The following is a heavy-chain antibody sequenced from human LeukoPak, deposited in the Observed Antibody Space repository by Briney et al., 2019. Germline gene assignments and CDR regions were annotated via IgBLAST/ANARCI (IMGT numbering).Heavy chain of an antibody. CDR3: ASTYYYDSSGYPPILYFDY. J-gene: IGHJ4*02. CDR1: GGSISSYY. Sequence: PSETLSLTCTVSGGSISSYYWSWIRQPPGKGLEWIGYIYYSGSTNYNPSLKSRVTISVDTSKNQFSLKLSSVTAADTAVYYCASTYYYDSSGYPPILYFDYWGQGTLVTVSS. D-gene: IGHD3-22*01. CDR2: IYYSGST. V-gene: IGHV4-59*08.